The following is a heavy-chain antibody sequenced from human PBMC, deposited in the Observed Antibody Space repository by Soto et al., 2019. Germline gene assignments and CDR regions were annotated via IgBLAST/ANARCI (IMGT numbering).Heavy chain of an antibody. CDR2: INVANGNT. V-gene: IGHV1-3*01. CDR3: ARRGLPSTIGGPAWAYREH. Sequence: ASVKVSCKASGYDFSSYPINWVRQAPGQRPEWVGWINVANGNTQYSRKVQDRITITRDTSAATVYMLLSSLRSEDTAVYFCARRGLPSTIGGPAWAYREHWGQGNMVSVSS. D-gene: IGHD1-26*01. CDR1: GYDFSSYP. J-gene: IGHJ1*01.